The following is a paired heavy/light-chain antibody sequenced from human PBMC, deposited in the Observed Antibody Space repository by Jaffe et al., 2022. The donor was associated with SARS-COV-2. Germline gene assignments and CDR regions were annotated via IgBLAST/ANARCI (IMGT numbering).Heavy chain of an antibody. CDR3: TRDSTSAWYGRGAFED. CDR2: ITWNSGKI. Sequence: EEQLVESGGGLVHPGRSLRLSCEGSGFTFDNYAIHWVRQAPGKGLEWVSGITWNSGKIGYADSVKGRFTISRDNVKNSLYLQMNSLRTEDTAVYYCTRDSTSAWYGRGAFEDWGQGTLVTVSS. V-gene: IGHV3-9*01. CDR1: GFTFDNYA. J-gene: IGHJ4*02. D-gene: IGHD6-19*01.
Light chain of an antibody. CDR3: LQHNIYPRT. CDR2: SAS. V-gene: IGKV1-17*01. Sequence: DIQMTQSPSSLSASVGDRVTITCRASQGIRTDLGWYQQRPGKAPKRLIYSASSLQSGVPSRFSGSGSGTEFTLTISSLQPEDFATYYCLQHNIYPRTFGQGTRVEIK. J-gene: IGKJ1*01. CDR1: QGIRTD.